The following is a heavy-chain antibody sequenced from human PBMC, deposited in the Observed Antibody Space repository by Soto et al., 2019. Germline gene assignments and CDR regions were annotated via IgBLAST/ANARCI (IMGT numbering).Heavy chain of an antibody. Sequence: QVQLVESGGGVVQPGRSLRLSCAASGFTFSSYGMHRVRQAPGKGLEWVAVISDDGSNKYYADSVKGRFTISRDNSKNTLYLQMNSLRDEDTAVYYCAKDHSGSYYYFDYWGQGTLVTVSS. V-gene: IGHV3-30*18. J-gene: IGHJ4*02. CDR2: ISDDGSNK. D-gene: IGHD1-26*01. CDR3: AKDHSGSYYYFDY. CDR1: GFTFSSYG.